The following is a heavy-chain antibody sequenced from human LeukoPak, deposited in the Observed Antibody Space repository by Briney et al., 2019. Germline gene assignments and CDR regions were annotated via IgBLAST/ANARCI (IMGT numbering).Heavy chain of an antibody. CDR1: GFTFSSYG. D-gene: IGHD2-8*01. CDR2: ISYDGSNK. J-gene: IGHJ4*02. Sequence: PGGSLRLSCAASGFTFSSYGMHWVRQAPGKGLEWVAVISYDGSNKYYADSVKGRFTISRDNSKNTLYLQMNSLRAEDTAVYYCAKDSRMDPFDYWGQGTLVTVSS. V-gene: IGHV3-30*18. CDR3: AKDSRMDPFDY.